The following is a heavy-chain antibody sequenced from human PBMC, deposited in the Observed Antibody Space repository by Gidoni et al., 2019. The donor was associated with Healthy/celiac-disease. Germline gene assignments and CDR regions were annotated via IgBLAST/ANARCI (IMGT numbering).Heavy chain of an antibody. CDR1: GVTFSGPA. D-gene: IGHD4-17*01. J-gene: IGHJ4*02. Sequence: EVQLVEYGGGLDQPGGSLRLCCAASGVTFSGPAMHWVRQASGKGLKWVGRIRSKAKSSATAYAASVKGRFTISRDDSKNTAFLQMNSLKTEDTAVYYCTRLRGYGGNLQDFDYWGQGTLFTVSS. V-gene: IGHV3-73*02. CDR3: TRLRGYGGNLQDFDY. CDR2: IRSKAKSSAT.